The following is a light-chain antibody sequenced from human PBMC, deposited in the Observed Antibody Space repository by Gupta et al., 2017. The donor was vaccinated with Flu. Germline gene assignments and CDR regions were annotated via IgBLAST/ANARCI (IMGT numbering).Light chain of an antibody. J-gene: IGLJ1*01. CDR1: SSDIGGYNY. CDR3: SSYTSSGTLFV. V-gene: IGLV2-14*01. Sequence: SSDIGGYNYVSWYQQHPGKAPKLMIYEVSNRPSGVSNRFSGSKSGNTASLTISGLQAEDEADYYCSSYTSSGTLFVFGTGTKVTVL. CDR2: EVS.